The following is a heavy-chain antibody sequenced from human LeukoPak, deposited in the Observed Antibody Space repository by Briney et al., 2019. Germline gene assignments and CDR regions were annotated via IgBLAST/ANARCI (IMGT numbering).Heavy chain of an antibody. CDR2: INSDGSST. CDR1: GFTFSSYW. Sequence: GGSLRLSCAASGFTFSSYWMHWVRQAPGKGLVWVSRINSDGSSTSYADSVKGRFTISRDNAKNTLYLRMNSLRAEDTAVYYCALYYDFWSGYDYWGQGTLVTVSS. J-gene: IGHJ4*02. CDR3: ALYYDFWSGYDY. V-gene: IGHV3-74*01. D-gene: IGHD3-3*01.